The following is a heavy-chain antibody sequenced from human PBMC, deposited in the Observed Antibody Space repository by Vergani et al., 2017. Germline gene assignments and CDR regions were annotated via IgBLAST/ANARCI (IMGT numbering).Heavy chain of an antibody. J-gene: IGHJ6*03. Sequence: VQVVETGGGLVQPGGSLRLSCAASGFTFSSYAMHWVRQAPGKGLEWVAVISYDGSNKYYADSVKGRFTISRDNSKNTLYLQMNSLRAEDTAVYYCARAPGYCSGGSCYSYYYYYMDVWGKXP. CDR2: ISYDGSNK. CDR1: GFTFSSYA. V-gene: IGHV3-30-3*01. CDR3: ARAPGYCSGGSCYSYYYYYMDV. D-gene: IGHD2-15*01.